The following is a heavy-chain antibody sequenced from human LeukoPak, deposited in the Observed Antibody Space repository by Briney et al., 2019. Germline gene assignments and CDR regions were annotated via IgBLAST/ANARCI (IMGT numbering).Heavy chain of an antibody. Sequence: SETLSLTCTVSGGSISSYYWSWIRQPPGKGQEWIGYIYYSGSTNYNPSLKSRVTISVDTSKNQFSLKLSSVTAADTAVYYCARHSSGWYFIFDYWGQGTLVTVSS. D-gene: IGHD6-19*01. CDR2: IYYSGST. V-gene: IGHV4-59*01. J-gene: IGHJ4*02. CDR3: ARHSSGWYFIFDY. CDR1: GGSISSYY.